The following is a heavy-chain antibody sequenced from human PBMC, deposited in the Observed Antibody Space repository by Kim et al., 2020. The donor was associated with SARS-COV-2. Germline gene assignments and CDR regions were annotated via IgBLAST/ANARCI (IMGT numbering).Heavy chain of an antibody. CDR1: GFTFSSYG. CDR2: IWYDGSNK. D-gene: IGHD6-13*01. J-gene: IGHJ4*02. V-gene: IGHV3-33*01. CDR3: ATTPLLYSSSWYSDY. Sequence: GGSLRLSCAASGFTFSSYGMHWVRQAPGKGLEWVAVIWYDGSNKYYADSVKGRFTISRDNSKNTLYLQMNSLRAEDTAVYYCATTPLLYSSSWYSDYWGQGTLVTVSS.